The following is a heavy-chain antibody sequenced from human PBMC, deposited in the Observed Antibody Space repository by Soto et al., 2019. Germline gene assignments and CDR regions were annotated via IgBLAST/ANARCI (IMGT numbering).Heavy chain of an antibody. J-gene: IGHJ4*02. CDR3: ARLPRIGVAVYDF. V-gene: IGHV1-3*01. Sequence: QVQLVQSGSEVKKPGASVRVTCKASGYTFTYNAIHWVRQAPGQRLEWMGWINAGNGDTKYSQKFQGRVTITTDTSASTDYMELSSLRSEDTAVYFCARLPRIGVAVYDFWGQGTLVTVSS. D-gene: IGHD6-19*01. CDR1: GYTFTYNA. CDR2: INAGNGDT.